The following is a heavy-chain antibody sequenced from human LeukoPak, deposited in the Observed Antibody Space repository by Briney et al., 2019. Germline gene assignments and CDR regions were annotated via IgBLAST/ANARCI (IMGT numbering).Heavy chain of an antibody. J-gene: IGHJ3*02. Sequence: GGSLRLSCAASGFTFSSYSMNWVRQAPGKGLEWVSSISSSSSYIYYADSVKGRFTISRDNAKNSLYLQMNSLRAEDTAVYYCARMGSSSSRFGAFDIWGQGTMVTVSS. CDR3: ARMGSSSSRFGAFDI. CDR1: GFTFSSYS. CDR2: ISSSSSYI. V-gene: IGHV3-21*01. D-gene: IGHD6-6*01.